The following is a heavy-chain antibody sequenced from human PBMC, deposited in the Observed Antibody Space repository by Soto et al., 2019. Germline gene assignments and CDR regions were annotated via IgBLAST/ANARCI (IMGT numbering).Heavy chain of an antibody. CDR3: ARVDFDWLFDY. V-gene: IGHV1-18*04. CDR1: GYTFTIYY. D-gene: IGHD3-9*01. Sequence: SVKGSCKASGYTFTIYYMRCVLQAPGQGLEWMGWISAYNGNTNYAQKLQGRVTMTTDTSTSTAYMELRSLRSDDTAVYYCARVDFDWLFDYWGQGTLVTVSS. J-gene: IGHJ4*02. CDR2: ISAYNGNT.